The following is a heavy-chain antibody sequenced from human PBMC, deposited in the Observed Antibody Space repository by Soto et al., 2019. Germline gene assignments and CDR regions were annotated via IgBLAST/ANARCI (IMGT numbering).Heavy chain of an antibody. CDR1: GGSISSSSYY. CDR2: IYYSGST. CDR3: ARSWPYYDILTGYYTNWFDP. V-gene: IGHV4-39*01. D-gene: IGHD3-9*01. Sequence: SETLSLTCTVSGGSISSSSYYWGWIRQPPGKGLEWIGSIYYSGSTYYNPSLKSRATISVDTSKNQSSLKLSSVTAADTAVYYCARSWPYYDILTGYYTNWFDPWGQGTLVTVSS. J-gene: IGHJ5*02.